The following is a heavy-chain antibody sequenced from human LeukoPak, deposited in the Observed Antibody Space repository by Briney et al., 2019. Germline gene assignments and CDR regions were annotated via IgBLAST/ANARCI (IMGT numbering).Heavy chain of an antibody. CDR3: TYSGSYYDFDY. V-gene: IGHV1-46*01. J-gene: IGHJ4*02. CDR2: INHSGGST. Sequence: ASVKVSCTASGYTFTSYYMHWVRQAPGQGLEWMGIINHSGGSTSYAQKFQGRVTMTRDMSTSTVYMELSSLRSEDTAVYYCTYSGSYYDFDYWGQGTLVTVSS. D-gene: IGHD1-26*01. CDR1: GYTFTSYY.